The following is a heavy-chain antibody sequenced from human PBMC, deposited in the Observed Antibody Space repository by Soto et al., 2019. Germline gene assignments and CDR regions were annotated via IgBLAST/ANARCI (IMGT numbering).Heavy chain of an antibody. J-gene: IGHJ3*02. V-gene: IGHV1-3*01. CDR3: ARSKYSSGWYADSAFDI. D-gene: IGHD6-19*01. CDR2: INAGNGNT. Sequence: ASVKVSCKASGYTFTSYAMHWVRQAPGQRLEWMGWINAGNGNTKYSQKFQGRVTITRDTSASTAYMELSSLRSEDMAVYYCARSKYSSGWYADSAFDIWGQGTMVTVSS. CDR1: GYTFTSYA.